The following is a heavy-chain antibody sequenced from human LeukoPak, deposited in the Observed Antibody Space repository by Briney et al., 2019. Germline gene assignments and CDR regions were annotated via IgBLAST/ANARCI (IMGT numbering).Heavy chain of an antibody. V-gene: IGHV3-23*01. CDR2: ISTSGANA. CDR3: AKTGPGSGWARYYFDY. J-gene: IGHJ4*02. D-gene: IGHD6-19*01. CDR1: GFTFSSYG. Sequence: GGSLRLSCAASGFTFSSYGMNWVRQAPGKGPEWVSGISTSGANAYYADSVKGRFTVSRDNSKNTMSLQLNSLRAEDTAVYYCAKTGPGSGWARYYFDYWGQGTLVTVSS.